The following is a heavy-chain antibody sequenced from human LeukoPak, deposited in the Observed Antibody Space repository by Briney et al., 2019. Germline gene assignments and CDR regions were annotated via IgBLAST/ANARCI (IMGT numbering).Heavy chain of an antibody. CDR2: INLNNGGT. CDR3: AKDQNTGYANNWFDP. CDR1: GYSFTSYY. D-gene: IGHD5-12*01. V-gene: IGHV1-2*02. Sequence: ASVKVSCKASGYSFTSYYIHWVRQAPGQGLEWMGRINLNNGGTNFAQKFQGRVTMTRDMSISTAYMELSRLRSDDTAIYYCAKDQNTGYANNWFDPWGQGTLVTVSS. J-gene: IGHJ5*02.